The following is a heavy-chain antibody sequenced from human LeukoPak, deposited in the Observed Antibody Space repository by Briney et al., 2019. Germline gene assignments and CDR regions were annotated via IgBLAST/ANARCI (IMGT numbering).Heavy chain of an antibody. V-gene: IGHV1-24*01. J-gene: IGHJ4*02. CDR3: ATTEYYYGSGSSPFDY. Sequence: ASVKVSCKVSGYTLTELSMHWVRQAPGKGLEWMGGFDPEDGETIYAQKFQGRVTMTEDTSTDTAYMELSSLRSEDTAVYYCATTEYYYGSGSSPFDYWGQGVLVTVSS. CDR1: GYTLTELS. D-gene: IGHD3-10*01. CDR2: FDPEDGET.